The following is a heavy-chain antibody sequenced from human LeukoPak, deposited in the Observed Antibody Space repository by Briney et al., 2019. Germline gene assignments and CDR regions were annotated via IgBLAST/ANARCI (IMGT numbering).Heavy chain of an antibody. J-gene: IGHJ5*02. Sequence: GGSLRLSGAASGFTFSSSAMSWVRQAPGKGLEWVAAISDTGRLSYCADSVNGRFTISRDNSKNTLSLQMNSLRAADTAVYYCAKGGPRDGYSYASWGQGTLITVSS. D-gene: IGHD5-24*01. CDR2: ISDTGRLS. V-gene: IGHV3-23*01. CDR3: AKGGPRDGYSYAS. CDR1: GFTFSSSA.